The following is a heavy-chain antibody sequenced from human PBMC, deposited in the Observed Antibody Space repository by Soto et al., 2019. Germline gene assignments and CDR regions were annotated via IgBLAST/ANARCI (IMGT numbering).Heavy chain of an antibody. CDR3: ARDSIAATDYYYGMDV. D-gene: IGHD6-13*01. J-gene: IGHJ6*02. CDR1: GYTFTSYY. CDR2: INPSGGST. Sequence: ASVKVSCKASGYTFTSYYMHWVRQAPGQGLEWMGIINPSGGSTSYAQKFQGRVTMTRDTSTSTVYMELSSLRSEDTAVYYCARDSIAATDYYYGMDVWGQGTTVTVS. V-gene: IGHV1-46*01.